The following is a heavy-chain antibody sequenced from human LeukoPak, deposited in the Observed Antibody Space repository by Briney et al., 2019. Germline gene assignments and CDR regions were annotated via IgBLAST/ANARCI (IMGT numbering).Heavy chain of an antibody. D-gene: IGHD6-19*01. CDR2: IYYSGST. V-gene: IGHV4-39*01. J-gene: IGHJ4*02. CDR1: GGSISSSSYC. CDR3: ARRRGSGWNPIDY. Sequence: PSETLSLTCTVSGGSISSSSYCWGWIRQPPGKGLEWIGSIYYSGSTYYNPSLKSRVTISADTSKNQFSLKLSSVTAADTAVYYCARRRGSGWNPIDYWGRGTLVTVSS.